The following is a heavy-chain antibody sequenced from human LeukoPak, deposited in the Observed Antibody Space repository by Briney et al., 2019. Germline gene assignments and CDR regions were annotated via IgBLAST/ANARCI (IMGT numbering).Heavy chain of an antibody. V-gene: IGHV3-9*01. D-gene: IGHD2-2*01. J-gene: IGHJ4*02. CDR1: GFTFDDYA. Sequence: PGRSLRLSCAASGFTFDDYAMHWVRQAPGKGLEWVSGISWNSGSIGYADSVKGRFTISRDNAKNSLYVQMNSLRAEDTALHYCAKDIALTGVPAAMVAYCGQGTLVTAYS. CDR3: AKDIALTGVPAAMVAY. CDR2: ISWNSGSI.